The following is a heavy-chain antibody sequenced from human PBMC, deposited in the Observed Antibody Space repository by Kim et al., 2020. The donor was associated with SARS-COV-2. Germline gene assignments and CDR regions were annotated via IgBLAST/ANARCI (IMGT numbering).Heavy chain of an antibody. CDR2: FDPEDGET. Sequence: ASVKVSCKVSGYTLTELSMHWVRQAPGKGLEWMGGFDPEDGETIYAQKFQGRVTMTEDTSTDTAYMELSSLRSEDTAVYYCATIGSSVGATTSVDYWGQGTLVTVSS. V-gene: IGHV1-24*01. CDR1: GYTLTELS. D-gene: IGHD1-26*01. CDR3: ATIGSSVGATTSVDY. J-gene: IGHJ4*02.